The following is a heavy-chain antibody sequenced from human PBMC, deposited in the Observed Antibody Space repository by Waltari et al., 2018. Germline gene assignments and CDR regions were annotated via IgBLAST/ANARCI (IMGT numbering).Heavy chain of an antibody. CDR2: MNPNSGNT. CDR1: GYTFTSYE. J-gene: IGHJ4*02. CDR3: ARAPHGVTMLGY. D-gene: IGHD2-21*02. Sequence: QVQLVQSGAEVKKPGASVKVSCKASGYTFTSYEINWVRQATGQGLEWMGWMNPNSGNTGYAQKFRGRVTMTRSTSISTAYMELSSVRSEDTAVYYCARAPHGVTMLGYWGQGTLVTVSS. V-gene: IGHV1-8*01.